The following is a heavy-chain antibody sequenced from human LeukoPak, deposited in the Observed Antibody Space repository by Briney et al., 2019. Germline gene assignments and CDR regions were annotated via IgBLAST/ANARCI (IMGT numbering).Heavy chain of an antibody. V-gene: IGHV1-2*02. CDR3: AREPLYCSSTSCYAGYFDY. Sequence: GASVKVSCKASGYTFTGYYMHWVRQAPGQALEWMGWINPNSGGTNYAQKFQGRVTMTRDTSISTAYMELSRLRSDDTAVYYCAREPLYCSSTSCYAGYFDYWGQGTLVTVSS. CDR1: GYTFTGYY. D-gene: IGHD2-2*01. J-gene: IGHJ4*02. CDR2: INPNSGGT.